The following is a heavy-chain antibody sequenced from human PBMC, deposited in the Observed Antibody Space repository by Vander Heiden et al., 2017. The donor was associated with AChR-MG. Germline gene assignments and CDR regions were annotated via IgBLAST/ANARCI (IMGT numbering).Heavy chain of an antibody. CDR2: IYYSGST. V-gene: IGHV4-39*01. D-gene: IGHD3-22*01. J-gene: IGHJ4*02. CDR3: ARLRPTGASSGLDY. CDR1: GGSLSSSSYY. Sequence: QLQLQASGPGLVKPSETLSLTCTVPGGSLSSSSYYWGWSRQPPGKGLEWIGSIYYSGSTYYNPSLKSRVTISVDTSKNQFSLKLSSVTAADTAVYYCARLRPTGASSGLDYWGQGTLVTVSS.